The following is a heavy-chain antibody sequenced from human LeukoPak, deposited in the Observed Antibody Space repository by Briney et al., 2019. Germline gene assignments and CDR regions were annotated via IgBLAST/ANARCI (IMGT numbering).Heavy chain of an antibody. V-gene: IGHV4-61*01. Sequence: SETLSLTCTVSGGSVSSGSYYWSWIRQPPGKGLEWIGYIYYSGSTNYNPSLKGRVTISVDTSKNQFSLKLSSVTAADTAVYYCARASLRTSVYYFDYWGQGTLVTVSS. D-gene: IGHD3-9*01. J-gene: IGHJ4*02. CDR1: GGSVSSGSYY. CDR3: ARASLRTSVYYFDY. CDR2: IYYSGST.